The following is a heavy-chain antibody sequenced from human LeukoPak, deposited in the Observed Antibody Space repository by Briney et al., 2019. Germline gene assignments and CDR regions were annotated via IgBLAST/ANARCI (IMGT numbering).Heavy chain of an antibody. CDR2: ISSSSSYI. CDR1: GFTFSSYS. CDR3: ARENYYDSSGPPGTDY. D-gene: IGHD3-22*01. Sequence: GGSLRLSCAASGFTFSSYSMNWVRQAPGKGLEWVSSISSSSSYIYYADSVKGRFTISRGNAKNSLYLQMNSLRAEDTAVYYCARENYYDSSGPPGTDYWGQGTLVTVSS. J-gene: IGHJ4*02. V-gene: IGHV3-21*01.